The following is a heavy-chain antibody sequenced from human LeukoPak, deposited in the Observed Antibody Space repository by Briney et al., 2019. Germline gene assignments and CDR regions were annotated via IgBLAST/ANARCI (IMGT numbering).Heavy chain of an antibody. Sequence: PGGSLRLSCAASGFTFSSYAMSWVRQAPGKGLEWVSAISGSGGSTYYADSVKGRFTISRDNSKNTLYLQMNSLRAEDTAVYYCAKDPILRRYYCYYMDVWGKGTTVTVSS. CDR3: AKDPILRRYYCYYMDV. CDR2: ISGSGGST. CDR1: GFTFSSYA. J-gene: IGHJ6*03. D-gene: IGHD3-16*01. V-gene: IGHV3-23*01.